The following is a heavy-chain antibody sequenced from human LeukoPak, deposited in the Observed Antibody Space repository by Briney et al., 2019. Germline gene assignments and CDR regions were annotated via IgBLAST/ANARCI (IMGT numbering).Heavy chain of an antibody. CDR2: ISAYNGNT. V-gene: IGHV1-18*01. CDR3: ARDRPSRLVTPYYYYGMDV. D-gene: IGHD3-9*01. CDR1: GYTFTSYG. J-gene: IGHJ6*02. Sequence: GASVKVSCKASGYTFTSYGISWVRQAPGQGLEWMGWISAYNGNTNYAQKLQGRVTMTTDTSTSTAYMELRSLRSDDTAVYYCARDRPSRLVTPYYYYGMDVWGQGTTVTVSS.